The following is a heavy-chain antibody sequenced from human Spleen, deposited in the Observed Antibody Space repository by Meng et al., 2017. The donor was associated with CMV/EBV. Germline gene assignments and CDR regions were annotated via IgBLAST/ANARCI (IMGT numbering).Heavy chain of an antibody. CDR2: TYYRSKWYN. J-gene: IGHJ5*02. V-gene: IGHV6-1*01. CDR3: VRDQGGWLYNWFDP. CDR1: DSVSSNSAA. D-gene: IGHD6-19*01. Sequence: DSVSSNSAAWNWIRQSPSRGLEWLGRTYYRSKWYNDYAVSVKSRITINPDTSKNQFSLQLNSVTPEDTAVYYCVRDQGGWLYNWFDPWGQGTLVTVSS.